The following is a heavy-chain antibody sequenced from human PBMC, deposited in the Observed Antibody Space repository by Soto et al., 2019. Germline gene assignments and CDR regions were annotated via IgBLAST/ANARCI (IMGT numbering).Heavy chain of an antibody. V-gene: IGHV1-69*12. D-gene: IGHD3-9*01. J-gene: IGHJ5*02. CDR3: ERDVGNYDIMPGLFDP. CDR2: IIPIFGTA. CDR1: GGTFSSYA. Sequence: QVQLVQSGAEVKKPGSSVKVSCKASGGTFSSYAISWVRQAPGQGLEWMGGIIPIFGTANYAQKFQGRVTVTADESTSTAYRELNSLRSEDKAVYYCERDVGNYDIMPGLFDPWGQGTLVTVSS.